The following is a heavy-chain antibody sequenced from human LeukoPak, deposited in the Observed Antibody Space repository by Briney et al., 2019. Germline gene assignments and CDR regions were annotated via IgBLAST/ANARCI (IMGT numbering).Heavy chain of an antibody. J-gene: IGHJ4*02. CDR3: ARTIAAAGTSIGFYFDY. CDR1: GGSISSGGYS. Sequence: SETLSLTCAVSGGSISSGGYSWSWIRQPPGKGLEWIGYIHHSGSTYYNPSLKSRVTISVDRSKNQFSLKLSSVTAADTAVYYCARTIAAAGTSIGFYFDYWGQGTLVTVSS. CDR2: IHHSGST. V-gene: IGHV4-30-2*01. D-gene: IGHD6-13*01.